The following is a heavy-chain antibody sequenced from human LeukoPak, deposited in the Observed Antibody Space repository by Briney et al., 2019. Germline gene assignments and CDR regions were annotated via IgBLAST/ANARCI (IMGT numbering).Heavy chain of an antibody. D-gene: IGHD1-7*01. CDR3: ARENFADLFDY. CDR2: ISSSSSTI. V-gene: IGHV3-48*01. Sequence: PGGSLRLSCAASGFTFSNYHMTWVRQVPGKGLECISSISSSSSTIYYADSVKGRFTISRDNAKNSLFLQMNSPRAEDTAVYYCARENFADLFDYWGQGTLVTVSS. CDR1: GFTFSNYH. J-gene: IGHJ4*02.